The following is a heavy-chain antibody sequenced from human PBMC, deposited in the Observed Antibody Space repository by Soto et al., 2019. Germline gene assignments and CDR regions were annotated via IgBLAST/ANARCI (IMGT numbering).Heavy chain of an antibody. V-gene: IGHV3-23*01. Sequence: GKGLEWVSAISNSGGSTHYADSVKGRFTISRDNAKNSLYLQMNSLRAEDTAVYYCARDRGAVTGQYFDYWGQGALVTVSS. CDR3: ARDRGAVTGQYFDY. J-gene: IGHJ4*02. D-gene: IGHD6-19*01. CDR2: ISNSGGST.